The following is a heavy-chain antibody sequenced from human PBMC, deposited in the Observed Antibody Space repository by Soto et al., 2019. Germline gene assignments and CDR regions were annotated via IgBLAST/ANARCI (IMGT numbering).Heavy chain of an antibody. CDR1: GFTFSYYA. CDR2: LSDRGDTT. Sequence: LRLSCSASGFTFSYYAMGWVRQAPGKGLEWVSVLSDRGDTTYYADSAKGRFTISRDNSNNALFLQMSSLRDEDTAIYYCAKDARRTDGWYYFDYWGQGALVTVSS. D-gene: IGHD6-19*01. V-gene: IGHV3-23*01. CDR3: AKDARRTDGWYYFDY. J-gene: IGHJ4*02.